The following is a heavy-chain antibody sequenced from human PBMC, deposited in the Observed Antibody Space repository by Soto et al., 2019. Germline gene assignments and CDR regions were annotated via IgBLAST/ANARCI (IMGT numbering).Heavy chain of an antibody. V-gene: IGHV3-33*01. CDR2: IWYDGSNK. CDR3: ARGEYDYVWGFPDD. Sequence: QVQLVESGGGVVQPGRSLRLSCAASGFTFSSYGMHWVRQAPGKGLEWVAVIWYDGSNKYYADSVKGRFTISRDNSKNTLYLQMNSLRAEDTAVYYCARGEYDYVWGFPDDWGQGTLVTVSS. CDR1: GFTFSSYG. D-gene: IGHD3-16*01. J-gene: IGHJ4*02.